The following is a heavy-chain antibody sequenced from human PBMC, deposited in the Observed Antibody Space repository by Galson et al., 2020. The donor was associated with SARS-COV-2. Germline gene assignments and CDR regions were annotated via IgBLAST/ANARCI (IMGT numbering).Heavy chain of an antibody. Sequence: ETSETLSLTCTVSGGSISSSNYYWVWVRQPPGKGLEWFGSIYYSGSTYYNPSLKSRVTISVDTPQNQFSLDLTSVTAADTAVYYCARPDRVGTVLAVSSWGQGTLVTVSS. CDR1: GGSISSSNYY. J-gene: IGHJ5*02. CDR2: IYYSGST. CDR3: ARPDRVGTVLAVSS. D-gene: IGHD4-17*01. V-gene: IGHV4-39*01.